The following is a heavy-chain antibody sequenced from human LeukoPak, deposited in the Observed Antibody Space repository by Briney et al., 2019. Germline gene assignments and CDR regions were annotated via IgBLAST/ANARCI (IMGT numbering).Heavy chain of an antibody. CDR3: ARDGGIAAAGGPGWFDP. J-gene: IGHJ5*02. V-gene: IGHV4-39*02. Sequence: TSETLSLTCTVSGDSISRSTYYWAWIRQPPGKGLEWIGSVYYGRSPYFNPSLESRATISVDTSKNHFSLKMSSVTAADTAVYYCARDGGIAAAGGPGWFDPWGQGTLVTVSS. CDR1: GDSISRSTYY. CDR2: VYYGRSP. D-gene: IGHD6-13*01.